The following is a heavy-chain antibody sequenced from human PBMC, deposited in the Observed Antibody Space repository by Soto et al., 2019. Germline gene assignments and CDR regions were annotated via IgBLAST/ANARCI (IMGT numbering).Heavy chain of an antibody. Sequence: PGGSLRLSCAGSGLTFRNDWLSWVRQAPGKGLEWVANINQDGSERYYVDSVWGRFTISRDNVENSLYLQLNSLRPEDTAVYYCAVYGYGVSAAAYWGQGTLVTVSS. CDR1: GLTFRNDW. J-gene: IGHJ4*02. CDR2: INQDGSER. CDR3: AVYGYGVSAAAY. D-gene: IGHD4-17*01. V-gene: IGHV3-7*03.